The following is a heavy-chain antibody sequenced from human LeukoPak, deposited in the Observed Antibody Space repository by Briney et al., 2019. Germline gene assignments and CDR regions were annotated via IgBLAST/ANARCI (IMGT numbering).Heavy chain of an antibody. Sequence: PGGSLRLSCAASGATFSSYTMSWVRQAPGKGLEWVSAISGSGGSTYYADSVKGRFTISRDNSKNTLYLQMNSLRAEDTAVYYCAKVELRFLEWLYFDYWGQGTLVTVSS. D-gene: IGHD3-3*01. V-gene: IGHV3-23*01. CDR3: AKVELRFLEWLYFDY. CDR1: GATFSSYT. CDR2: ISGSGGST. J-gene: IGHJ4*02.